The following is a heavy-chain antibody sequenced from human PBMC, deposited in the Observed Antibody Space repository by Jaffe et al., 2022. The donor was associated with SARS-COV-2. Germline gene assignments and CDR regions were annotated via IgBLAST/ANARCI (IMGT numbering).Heavy chain of an antibody. D-gene: IGHD2-15*01. V-gene: IGHV4-30-4*01. J-gene: IGHJ4*02. CDR3: ARGWGKGGRSWSTFDH. CDR2: IFNSEST. Sequence: QVQLQESGPGLVKPSQTLSLTCTVSSGSISSGDYFWSWLRQPPGKGLEWIGYIFNSESTYYNPSLASRITISVDTSKNQFALRLSSVTAADTAMYYCARGWGKGGRSWSTFDHWGQGTPVTVSS. CDR1: SGSISSGDYF.